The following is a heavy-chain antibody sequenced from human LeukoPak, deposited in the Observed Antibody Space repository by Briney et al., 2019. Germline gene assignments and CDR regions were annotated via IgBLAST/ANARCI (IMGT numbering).Heavy chain of an antibody. D-gene: IGHD3-10*01. CDR1: GFPLSSYW. CDR3: ARTQVSGSRAP. V-gene: IGHV3-7*01. Sequence: PGGSLSLSCAASGFPLSSYWMSGVRQAPGKGLEGVANINQDGSGKSYVDSVKGRFTIPRDNAKNSLYLQMNGLRADDTAVYYCARTQVSGSRAPWGRGTLVTVSS. J-gene: IGHJ5*02. CDR2: INQDGSGK.